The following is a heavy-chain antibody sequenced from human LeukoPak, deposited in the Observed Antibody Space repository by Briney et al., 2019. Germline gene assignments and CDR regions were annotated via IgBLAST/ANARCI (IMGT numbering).Heavy chain of an antibody. CDR1: GFTFDDYA. J-gene: IGHJ4*02. D-gene: IGHD3-22*01. CDR3: AKDYYYDSSGYYSCFDY. Sequence: GGSLRLSCAASGFTFDDYAMPWVRQAPGKGLEWVSGISWNSGSIGYADSVKGRFTISRDNAKNSLYLQMNSLRAEDTALYYCAKDYYYDSSGYYSCFDYWGQGTLVTVSS. CDR2: ISWNSGSI. V-gene: IGHV3-9*01.